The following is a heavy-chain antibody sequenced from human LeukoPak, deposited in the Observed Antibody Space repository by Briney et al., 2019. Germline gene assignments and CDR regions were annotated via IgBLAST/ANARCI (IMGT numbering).Heavy chain of an antibody. Sequence: PSETLSLTCTVSGGSISSSSHYWGWIRQPPGKGLEWIGSVYYSGSTYYNPSLTSRVTISLDTSKNQFSLKLSSVTAADTAVYYCASDRYYYGSVGGMDVWGQGTTVTVSS. CDR1: GGSISSSSHY. V-gene: IGHV4-39*07. D-gene: IGHD3-10*01. CDR3: ASDRYYYGSVGGMDV. CDR2: VYYSGST. J-gene: IGHJ6*02.